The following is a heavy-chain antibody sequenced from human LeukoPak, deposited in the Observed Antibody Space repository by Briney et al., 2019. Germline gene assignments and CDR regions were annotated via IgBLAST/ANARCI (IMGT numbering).Heavy chain of an antibody. V-gene: IGHV3-23*01. D-gene: IGHD1-26*01. J-gene: IGHJ4*02. Sequence: AGGSLRLSCAAPGFTFSNYAMSTVRPAPGKRLEWVSAISGIGGSTYSAESVKGRFTISRDNSKNTLYLQMNSLRAEDTAVYYCAKNGGSYYRPFDCWGQGTLVTVSS. CDR3: AKNGGSYYRPFDC. CDR2: ISGIGGST. CDR1: GFTFSNYA.